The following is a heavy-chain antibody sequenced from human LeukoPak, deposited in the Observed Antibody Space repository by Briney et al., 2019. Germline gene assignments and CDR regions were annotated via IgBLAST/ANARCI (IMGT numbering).Heavy chain of an antibody. J-gene: IGHJ4*02. CDR2: ISPYNGNT. V-gene: IGHV1-18*01. D-gene: IGHD6-19*01. CDR1: GYTFTSYG. CDR3: ARGIAVAVRFDY. Sequence: ASVKVSCKASGYTFTSYGISWARQAPGQGLEWMGWISPYNGNTNYAQKLQGRVTMTTDTSTSTAYMDLRSLRSDDTAVYYCARGIAVAVRFDYWGQGTLVTVSS.